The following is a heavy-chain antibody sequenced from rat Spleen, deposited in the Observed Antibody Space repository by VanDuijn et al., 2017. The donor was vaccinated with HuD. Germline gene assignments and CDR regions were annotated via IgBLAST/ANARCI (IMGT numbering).Heavy chain of an antibody. CDR1: GFTFSDYY. D-gene: IGHD1-9*01. Sequence: EVQLVESDGGLVQPGRSLKLSCAASGFTFSDYYMAWVRQAPTKGLEWVATISYDGSSNYYRDSVKGRFTISRDNAKSTLYLKMDSLMSEDTATYYCARHPYYGYKPPFDYWGQGVMVTVSS. J-gene: IGHJ2*01. CDR2: ISYDGSSN. CDR3: ARHPYYGYKPPFDY. V-gene: IGHV5-29*01.